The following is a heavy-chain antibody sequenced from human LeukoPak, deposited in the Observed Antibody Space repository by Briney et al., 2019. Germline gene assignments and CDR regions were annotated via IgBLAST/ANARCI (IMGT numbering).Heavy chain of an antibody. CDR2: IYPHDSDT. Sequence: ESLKISCKGSGYSFTNYWIGWVRQKPGKGLEWMGIIYPHDSDTTYSPSFQGQVTISADQSINTAYLQWSGLRASDTAIYYCARQKSSNDPFDFWGQGTLVTVYS. CDR1: GYSFTNYW. CDR3: ARQKSSNDPFDF. V-gene: IGHV5-51*01. D-gene: IGHD6-6*01. J-gene: IGHJ4*02.